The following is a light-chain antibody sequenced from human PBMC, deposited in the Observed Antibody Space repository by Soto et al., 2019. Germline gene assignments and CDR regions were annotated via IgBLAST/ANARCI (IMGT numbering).Light chain of an antibody. J-gene: IGKJ1*01. Sequence: DIQMTQSPSTLSASVGDRVTITCRASQSISSWLAWYQQKPGKAPKLLIYDASSLESGLPSRFSGSGSGTEFTLTISSLQPDDFATYYCKQYNSYRTFGQGTKVEIK. V-gene: IGKV1-5*01. CDR3: KQYNSYRT. CDR2: DAS. CDR1: QSISSW.